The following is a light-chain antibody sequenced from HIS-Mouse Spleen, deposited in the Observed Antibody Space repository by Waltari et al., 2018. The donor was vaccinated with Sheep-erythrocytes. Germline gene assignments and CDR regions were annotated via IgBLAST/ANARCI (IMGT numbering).Light chain of an antibody. CDR2: KAS. CDR3: QQYNSYPLT. CDR1: QSISSW. J-gene: IGKJ4*01. V-gene: IGKV1-5*03. Sequence: IQMTQSPSPLSASVGDRFPIPCRASQSISSWLAWYQQKPGKAPKLLIYKASSLESGVPSRFSGSGSGTEFTLTISSLQPDDFATYYCQQYNSYPLTFGGGTKVEIK.